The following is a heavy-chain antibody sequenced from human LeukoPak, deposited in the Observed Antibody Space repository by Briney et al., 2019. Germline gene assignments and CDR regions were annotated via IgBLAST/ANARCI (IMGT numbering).Heavy chain of an antibody. CDR1: GYSISSGYY. D-gene: IGHD1-26*01. J-gene: IGHJ4*02. Sequence: SETLSLTCTVSGYSISSGYYWGWIRQPPGKGLEWIGSIYHSGSTYYNPSLKSRVPISVDTSKNQFSLKLSSVTAADTAVYYCARGVSVVGAAYWGQGTLVTVSS. CDR3: ARGVSVVGAAY. V-gene: IGHV4-38-2*02. CDR2: IYHSGST.